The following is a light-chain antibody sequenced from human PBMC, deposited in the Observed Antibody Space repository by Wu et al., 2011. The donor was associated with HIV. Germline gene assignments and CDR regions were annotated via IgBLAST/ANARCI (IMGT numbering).Light chain of an antibody. V-gene: IGKV3-20*01. CDR3: QQYGSSPVLX. CDR2: DAS. Sequence: EMVLTQSPGTLSLSPGERATLSCRVSESIGSSSLAWYQQKPGQAPRLLIYDASRRATGTPDRLSGSGSGTDFTLTISRLEPEDSALYYCQQYGSSPVLXFGGGPRWRS. CDR1: ESIGSSS. J-gene: IGKJ4*01.